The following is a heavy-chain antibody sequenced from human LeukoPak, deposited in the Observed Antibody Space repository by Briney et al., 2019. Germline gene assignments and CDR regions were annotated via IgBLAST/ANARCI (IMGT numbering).Heavy chain of an antibody. CDR1: GFTFNTYG. V-gene: IGHV3-30*18. J-gene: IGHJ4*02. Sequence: PGRSLRLSCAASGFTFNTYGMHWVRQAPGKGLEWVAATSSDESTKHYADSVKGRFTISRDNSKNTLFLQMNSLRAEDTAVYYCAKKNSGNYYEGPDYWGQGTLVTVSS. CDR2: TSSDESTK. D-gene: IGHD1-26*01. CDR3: AKKNSGNYYEGPDY.